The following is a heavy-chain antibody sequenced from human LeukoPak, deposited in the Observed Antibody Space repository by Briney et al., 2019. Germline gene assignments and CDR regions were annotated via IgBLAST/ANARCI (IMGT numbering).Heavy chain of an antibody. CDR3: Y. CDR1: GGSISIGNYY. D-gene: IGHD5-18*01. CDR2: IYTSGST. J-gene: IGHJ4*02. V-gene: IGHV4-61*02. Sequence: SQTLSLTCTVSGGSISIGNYYWSWIRQPAGKGLEWIGRIYTSGSTNYNPSLKSRVTISIDTSKNQFNCARSGYHDGYSYGLFDYWGQGTLVTVSS.